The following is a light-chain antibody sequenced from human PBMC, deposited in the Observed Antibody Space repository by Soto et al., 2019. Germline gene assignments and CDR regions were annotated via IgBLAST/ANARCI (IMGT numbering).Light chain of an antibody. CDR3: ETWDSNTRV. CDR2: LEGSGSY. Sequence: QPVLTQSSSASASRGSSVKLTCTLSGGHSSYIIAWHQQQPGKAPRYLMKLEGSGSYNKGSGVPDRFSGSSSGADRYLTISNLQFEDEADYYCETWDSNTRVFGGGTKVTVL. J-gene: IGLJ3*02. CDR1: GGHSSYI. V-gene: IGLV4-60*02.